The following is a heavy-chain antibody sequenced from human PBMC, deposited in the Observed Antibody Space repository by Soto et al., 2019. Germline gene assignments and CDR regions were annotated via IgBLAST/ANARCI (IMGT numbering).Heavy chain of an antibody. CDR3: TGQYYYDSSGYGY. V-gene: IGHV3-73*02. Sequence: EVQLVESGGGLVQPGGSLKLSCAASGFTFSGSAMHWVRQASGKGLEWVGRIRSKANSYATAYAASVKGRFTISRDDSKNTAYLQMISLKTEDTAVYYCTGQYYYDSSGYGYWGQGTLVTVSS. CDR1: GFTFSGSA. J-gene: IGHJ4*02. D-gene: IGHD3-22*01. CDR2: IRSKANSYAT.